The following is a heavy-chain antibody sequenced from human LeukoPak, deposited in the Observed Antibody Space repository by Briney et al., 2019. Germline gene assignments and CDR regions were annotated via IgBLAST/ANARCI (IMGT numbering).Heavy chain of an antibody. Sequence: GGSLRLSCAASGFTFNDYGMNWVRQAPGKGLEWVSLISGDGGRTFYADSVKGRFTISRDNSKNSLYLEMNSMRTEDTALYYCAKDLASVYDAFNIWGQGTMVTVSS. J-gene: IGHJ3*02. D-gene: IGHD2-8*01. CDR3: AKDLASVYDAFNI. CDR2: ISGDGGRT. V-gene: IGHV3-43*02. CDR1: GFTFNDYG.